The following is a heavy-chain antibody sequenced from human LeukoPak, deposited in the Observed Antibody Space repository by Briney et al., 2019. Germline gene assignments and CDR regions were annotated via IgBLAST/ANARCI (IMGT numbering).Heavy chain of an antibody. Sequence: GGSLRLSCAASGFTFSRYWMHWVRQAPGKGLVWVSRINTDGRTITYADSVKGRFTISRDNAKNTLYLQMNSLRAEDTAVYYCAKRGGGSYFDYWGQGTLVAVSS. V-gene: IGHV3-74*01. J-gene: IGHJ4*02. CDR1: GFTFSRYW. CDR2: INTDGRTI. CDR3: AKRGGGSYFDY. D-gene: IGHD2-21*01.